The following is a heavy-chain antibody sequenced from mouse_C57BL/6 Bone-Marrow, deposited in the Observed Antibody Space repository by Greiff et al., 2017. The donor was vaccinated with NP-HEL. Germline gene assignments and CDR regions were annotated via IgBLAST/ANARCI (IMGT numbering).Heavy chain of an antibody. CDR1: GYTFSRYW. Sequence: QVQLQQSGAELAKPGASVKLSCKASGYTFSRYWMHWVKQRPGQGLEWIGYINLSSGYTQSTQKFKDKATLTADKSSSTAYMQLSSLTSEDSAVYYWARWGWDYWYFDVWGTGTTVTVSS. CDR3: ARWGWDYWYFDV. CDR2: INLSSGYT. D-gene: IGHD1-1*02. V-gene: IGHV1-7*01. J-gene: IGHJ1*03.